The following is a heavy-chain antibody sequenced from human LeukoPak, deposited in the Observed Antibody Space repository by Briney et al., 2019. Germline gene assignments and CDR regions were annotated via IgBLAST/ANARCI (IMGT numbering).Heavy chain of an antibody. V-gene: IGHV1-2*01. CDR2: INPNSGGT. J-gene: IGHJ6*02. D-gene: IGHD2-2*01. CDR3: ARDFSRVVPAAPTEYYYYGMDV. Sequence: GASVKVSCKASGYTFTGYYMHWVRQAPGQGLEWMGWINPNSGGTNYAQKFQGRVTITADESTSTAYMELSSLRSEDTVVYYCARDFSRVVPAAPTEYYYYGMDVWGQGTTVTVSS. CDR1: GYTFTGYY.